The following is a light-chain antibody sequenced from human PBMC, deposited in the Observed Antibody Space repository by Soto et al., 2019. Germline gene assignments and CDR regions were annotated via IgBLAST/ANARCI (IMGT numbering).Light chain of an antibody. CDR1: ESVGNY. Sequence: IVLTQSPATLSLSPGERATLSCRASESVGNYLAWYQEKPGQAPRLLSYDASNRATGIPPRFSGSGSGTDFTLTIRSLEPEDFAVYYCQQRSSWPPPTFGGGTKVEI. J-gene: IGKJ4*01. CDR2: DAS. CDR3: QQRSSWPPPT. V-gene: IGKV3-11*01.